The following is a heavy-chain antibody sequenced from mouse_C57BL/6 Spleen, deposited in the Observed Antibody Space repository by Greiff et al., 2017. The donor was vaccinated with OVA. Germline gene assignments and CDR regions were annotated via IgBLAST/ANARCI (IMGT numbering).Heavy chain of an antibody. J-gene: IGHJ2*01. D-gene: IGHD3-3*01. CDR2: IWSGGST. V-gene: IGHV2-2*01. Sequence: VQLQQSGPGLVQPSQSLSITCTVSGFSLTSYGVHWVRQSPGKGLEWLGVIWSGGSTDYNAAFISRLSISKDNSKSQVFFKMNSLQADDTAIYYCARKGAGLLDYWGQGTTLTVAS. CDR3: ARKGAGLLDY. CDR1: GFSLTSYG.